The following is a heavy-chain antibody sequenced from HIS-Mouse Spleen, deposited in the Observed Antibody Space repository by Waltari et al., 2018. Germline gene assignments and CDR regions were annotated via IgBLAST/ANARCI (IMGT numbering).Heavy chain of an antibody. V-gene: IGHV4-39*07. CDR1: GGSISSSSYY. CDR2: IYYSGNT. J-gene: IGHJ2*01. CDR3: AGEIPYSSSWYDWYFDL. Sequence: QLQLQESGPGLVKPSETLSLTCTVSGGSISSSSYYWGWIRQPPGKGLEWIGSIYYSGNTYYHPSLKSRVTISVDTCKNQFVLKLSSVTAADTAVYYCAGEIPYSSSWYDWYFDLWGRGTLVTASS. D-gene: IGHD6-13*01.